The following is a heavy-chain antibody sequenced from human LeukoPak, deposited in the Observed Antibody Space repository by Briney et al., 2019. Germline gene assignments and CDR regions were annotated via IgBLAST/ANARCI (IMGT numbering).Heavy chain of an antibody. CDR3: ARDMYYYGSGSYYRYFQH. V-gene: IGHV3-66*01. Sequence: PGGSLRLSCAASGFTFSSYAMSWVRQAPGKGLEWVSVIYSGGSTYYADSVKGRFTISRDNSKNTLYLQMNSLRAEDTAVYYCARDMYYYGSGSYYRYFQHWGQGTLVTVSS. D-gene: IGHD3-10*01. CDR1: GFTFSSYA. J-gene: IGHJ1*01. CDR2: IYSGGST.